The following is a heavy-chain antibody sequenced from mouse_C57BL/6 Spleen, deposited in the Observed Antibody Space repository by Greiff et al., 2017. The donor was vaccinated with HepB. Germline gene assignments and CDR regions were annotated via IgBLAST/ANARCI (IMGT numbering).Heavy chain of an antibody. CDR1: GYSITSGYY. J-gene: IGHJ3*01. CDR2: ISYDGSN. CDR3: ARDYGSRFAY. D-gene: IGHD1-1*01. Sequence: EVKLVESGPGLVKPSQSLSLTCSVTGYSITSGYYWNWIRQFPGNKLEWMGYISYDGSNNYNPSLKNRISITRDTSKNQFFLKLNSVTTEDTATYYCARDYGSRFAYWGQGTLVTVSA. V-gene: IGHV3-6*01.